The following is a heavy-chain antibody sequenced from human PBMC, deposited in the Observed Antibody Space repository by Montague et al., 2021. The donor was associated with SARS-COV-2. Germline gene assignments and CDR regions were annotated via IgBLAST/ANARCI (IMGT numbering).Heavy chain of an antibody. Sequence: SETLSLTCSVSGGSIGSYYWSWLRQPPGKGLEWIGHINCSGSNNYSPSFKSRVTISIDTPKNQFSLKLSSVTAADTAVYYCAGSLDPAATCYLPYWGRGTLVTVSS. J-gene: IGHJ4*02. CDR3: AGSLDPAATCYLPY. CDR1: GGSIGSYY. V-gene: IGHV4-59*01. D-gene: IGHD1-26*01. CDR2: INCSGSN.